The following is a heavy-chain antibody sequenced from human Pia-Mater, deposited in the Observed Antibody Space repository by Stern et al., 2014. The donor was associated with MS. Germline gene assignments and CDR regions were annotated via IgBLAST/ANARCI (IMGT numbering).Heavy chain of an antibody. CDR3: ALSSETSDRWYSLGYDL. V-gene: IGHV1-69*01. Sequence: QVQLEESGAEVTKPGSSVKVSCKASGRTFSKFPSSWVRQAPGQGLEWLGGILPVFGTPTYAQEVRGRVTITADVSTSTVYMELSSLRSDDTAVYYCALSSETSDRWYSLGYDLWGQGTLFTVSS. J-gene: IGHJ5*02. D-gene: IGHD6-13*01. CDR2: ILPVFGTP. CDR1: GRTFSKFP.